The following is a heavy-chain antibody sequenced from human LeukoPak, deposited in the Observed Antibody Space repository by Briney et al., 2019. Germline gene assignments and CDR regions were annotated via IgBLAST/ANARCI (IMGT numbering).Heavy chain of an antibody. V-gene: IGHV3-43D*04. Sequence: GGSLRLSCAASGFTFDDYAMHWVRQAPGKGLEWVSLISWDGGSTYYADSVKGRFTISRNNSKNSLYLQMNSLRAEDTALYYCAKAASPKSRRYGMDVWGKGTTVTVSP. CDR2: ISWDGGST. CDR1: GFTFDDYA. J-gene: IGHJ6*04. CDR3: AKAASPKSRRYGMDV.